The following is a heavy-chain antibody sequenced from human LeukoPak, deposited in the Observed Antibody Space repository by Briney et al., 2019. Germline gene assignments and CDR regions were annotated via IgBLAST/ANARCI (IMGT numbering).Heavy chain of an antibody. CDR3: ARLDGIAVAGPNY. Sequence: RASETLSLTCAVYGGSFSGYYWSWIRQPPGKGLEWIGEINHSGSTNYNPSLKSRVTISVDTSKNQFSLKLSSVTAADTAVYYCARLDGIAVAGPNYWGQGTLVTVSS. CDR1: GGSFSGYY. CDR2: INHSGST. J-gene: IGHJ4*02. D-gene: IGHD6-19*01. V-gene: IGHV4-34*01.